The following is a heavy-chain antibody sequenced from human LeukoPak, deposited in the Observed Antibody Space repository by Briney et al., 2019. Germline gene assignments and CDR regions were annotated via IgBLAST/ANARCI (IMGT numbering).Heavy chain of an antibody. CDR1: GLTVSTNY. D-gene: IGHD5/OR15-5a*01. V-gene: IGHV3-53*01. CDR3: ASYSVSSRRDY. CDR2: IYAGGTT. J-gene: IGHJ4*02. Sequence: GGSLRLSCAATGLTVSTNYMSWVRQAPGKGLEWVSAIYAGGTTYYADSVKGRFTLSTDGSKNTLYLQMNSLRAEDTAVYYCASYSVSSRRDYWGQGTLVTVSS.